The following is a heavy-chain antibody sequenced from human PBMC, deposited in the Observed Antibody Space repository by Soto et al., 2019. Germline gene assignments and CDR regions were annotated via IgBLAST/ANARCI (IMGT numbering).Heavy chain of an antibody. CDR3: ARSGYSFAWGY. J-gene: IGHJ4*02. CDR1: GFLVNSAY. V-gene: IGHV3-53*01. Sequence: EVQLVESGGGLIPPGGSLRLSCAASGFLVNSAYMTWVRQAPGKGLEWLSMINSDGSTLYAESVKGRFTISRDNSKNRLDLQMNSLRAEATAMYDCARSGYSFAWGYWGQGTLVIVTS. D-gene: IGHD5-18*01. CDR2: INSDGST.